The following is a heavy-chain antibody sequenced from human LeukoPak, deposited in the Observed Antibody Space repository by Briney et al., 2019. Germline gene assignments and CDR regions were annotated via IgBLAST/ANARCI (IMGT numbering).Heavy chain of an antibody. CDR1: GGSISSGDYY. V-gene: IGHV4-30-4*01. D-gene: IGHD3-22*01. Sequence: SETLSLTCTVSGGSISSGDYYWSWIRQPPGKGLEWIGYIYYSGSTYYNPSLKSRVTISVDTSKNQFSLKLSSVTAADTAVYYCARDRDYYDGSAQWYFDYWGQGTLVTVSS. J-gene: IGHJ4*02. CDR3: ARDRDYYDGSAQWYFDY. CDR2: IYYSGST.